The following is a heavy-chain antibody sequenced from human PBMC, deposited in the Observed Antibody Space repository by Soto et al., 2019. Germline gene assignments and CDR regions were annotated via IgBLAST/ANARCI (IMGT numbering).Heavy chain of an antibody. CDR3: ARPSIVVVTAIGSIFGY. CDR2: IYYSGST. J-gene: IGHJ4*02. CDR1: GGSSSSSSYY. Sequence: PSETLSRTCTVSGGSSSSSSYYWGWIRQPPGKGLEWIGSIYYSGSTYYNPSLKSRVTISVDTSKNQFSLKLSSVTAADTAVYYCARPSIVVVTAIGSIFGYWGRGTLVTVSS. D-gene: IGHD2-21*02. V-gene: IGHV4-39*01.